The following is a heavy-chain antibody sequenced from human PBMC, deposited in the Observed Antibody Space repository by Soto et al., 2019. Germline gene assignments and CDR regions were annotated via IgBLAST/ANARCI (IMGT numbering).Heavy chain of an antibody. CDR3: ARDRHYCTNGVCYIVAPWFDP. D-gene: IGHD2-8*01. CDR2: INAGNGNT. CDR1: GYTFTSYA. Sequence: GASVKVSCKASGYTFTSYAMHWVRQAPGQRLEWMGWINAGNGNTKYSQKFQGRVTITRDTSASTAYMELSSLRSEDTAVYYCARDRHYCTNGVCYIVAPWFDPWGQGTLVTVSS. J-gene: IGHJ5*02. V-gene: IGHV1-3*01.